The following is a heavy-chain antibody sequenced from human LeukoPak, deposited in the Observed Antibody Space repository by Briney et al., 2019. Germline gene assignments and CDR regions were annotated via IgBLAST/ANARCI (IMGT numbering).Heavy chain of an antibody. J-gene: IGHJ4*02. V-gene: IGHV3-43D*03. CDR1: GFTFDDYA. CDR2: ISWDGGST. CDR3: ARANYGESFDY. Sequence: GGSLRLSCAASGFTFDDYAMHWVRQAPGKGLEWVSLISWDGGSTYYADSVKGRFTISRDNAKNSLYLQMNSLRADDTALYYCARANYGESFDYWGQGTLVTVSS. D-gene: IGHD4-17*01.